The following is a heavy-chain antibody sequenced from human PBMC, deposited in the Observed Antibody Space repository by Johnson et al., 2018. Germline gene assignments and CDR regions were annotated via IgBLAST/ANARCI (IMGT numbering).Heavy chain of an antibody. V-gene: IGHV3-49*05. CDR2: IRSKAYDGTT. Sequence: VRLVESGGGLVKPGRSLRLACTGAGFTFGDYVLSWFRQAPGKGLEWVGFIRSKAYDGTTEYAAPVRGRFTISRDDSKSIAYLQMNSLKTEDTAVYFCTREETTADFFYYGMYVWGQGTTVIVSS. D-gene: IGHD4-11*01. CDR3: TREETTADFFYYGMYV. CDR1: GFTFGDYV. J-gene: IGHJ6*02.